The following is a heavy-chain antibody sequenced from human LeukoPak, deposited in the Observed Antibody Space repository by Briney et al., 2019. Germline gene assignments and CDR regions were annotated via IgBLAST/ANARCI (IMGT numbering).Heavy chain of an antibody. Sequence: ASVKVSCKASGYTFTSYYMRWVRQAPGQGLEWMGIINPSGGSTSYAQKFQGRVTMTRDTSTSTVYMELSSLRSEDTAVYYCARERSCSSTSCFDAFDIWGQGTMVTVSS. CDR2: INPSGGST. D-gene: IGHD2-2*01. V-gene: IGHV1-46*01. CDR3: ARERSCSSTSCFDAFDI. CDR1: GYTFTSYY. J-gene: IGHJ3*02.